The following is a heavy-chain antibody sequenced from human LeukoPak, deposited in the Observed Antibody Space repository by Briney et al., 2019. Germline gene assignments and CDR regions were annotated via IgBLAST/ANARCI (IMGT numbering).Heavy chain of an antibody. CDR3: ARRRIVGARYYYYYMDV. Sequence: SSETLSLTCAVYGGSFSGYYWSWIRQPPGKGLEWIGEINHSGSTNYNPSLKSRVTISVDTSKNQFSPKLSSVTAADTAVYYCARRRIVGARYYYYYMDVWGKGTTVTISS. CDR2: INHSGST. V-gene: IGHV4-34*01. J-gene: IGHJ6*03. CDR1: GGSFSGYY. D-gene: IGHD1-26*01.